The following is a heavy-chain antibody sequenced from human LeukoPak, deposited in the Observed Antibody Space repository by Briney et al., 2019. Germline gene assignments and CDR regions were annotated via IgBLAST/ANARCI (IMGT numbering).Heavy chain of an antibody. J-gene: IGHJ4*02. Sequence: GGSLRLSCAASGFTFSSYSMNWVRQAPGKGLEWLSYISSSGSTIYYADSVKGRFTISRDNAKNSLYLQMNSLRDEDTAVYYCARSLLYYYDSSGPENWGQGSLVTVSS. CDR1: GFTFSSYS. V-gene: IGHV3-48*02. CDR3: ARSLLYYYDSSGPEN. D-gene: IGHD3-22*01. CDR2: ISSSGSTI.